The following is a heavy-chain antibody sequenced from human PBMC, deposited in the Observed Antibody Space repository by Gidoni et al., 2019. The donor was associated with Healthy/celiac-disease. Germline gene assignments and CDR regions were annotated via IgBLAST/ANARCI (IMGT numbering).Heavy chain of an antibody. Sequence: QVQLQESGPGLVKPSETLSITCTVSGGSISRYYWSWIRQPPGKVLEWIGYFYYSGSTYYNPSLKSRVTISVDTSKTQFSLKLSSVTAADTAVYYCARARGRDGYNWAFDYWGQGTLVTVSS. J-gene: IGHJ4*02. CDR1: GGSISRYY. D-gene: IGHD5-12*01. V-gene: IGHV4-59*01. CDR2: FYYSGST. CDR3: ARARGRDGYNWAFDY.